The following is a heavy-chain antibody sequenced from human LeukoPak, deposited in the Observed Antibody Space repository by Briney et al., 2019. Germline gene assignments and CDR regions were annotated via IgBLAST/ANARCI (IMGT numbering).Heavy chain of an antibody. V-gene: IGHV1-18*01. CDR3: ARKGNYYGSGSHDY. J-gene: IGHJ4*02. CDR1: GCTFTSYG. Sequence: GASVQVSCKASGCTFTSYGISWVGQAPGQGREWMGWVIAYNGNTNYAQKLPDSVTMTTDTSTSTAYMEMRSLRSDDTAVYYCARKGNYYGSGSHDYWGQGTLVTVSS. CDR2: VIAYNGNT. D-gene: IGHD3-10*01.